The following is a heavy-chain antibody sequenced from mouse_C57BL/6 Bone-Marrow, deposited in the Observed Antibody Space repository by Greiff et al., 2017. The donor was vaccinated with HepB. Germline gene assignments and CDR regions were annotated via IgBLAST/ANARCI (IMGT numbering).Heavy chain of an antibody. CDR2: ISSGGSYT. V-gene: IGHV5-6*01. CDR1: GFTFSSYG. CDR3: ARHGSSPHWYFDV. D-gene: IGHD1-1*01. J-gene: IGHJ1*03. Sequence: EVQLVESGGDLVKPGGSLKLSCAASGFTFSSYGMSWVRQTPDKRLAWVATISSGGSYTYYPDSVKGRFTLSRDNAKNTLYLQMSSLKSEDTDLYYCARHGSSPHWYFDVWGTGTTVTVTS.